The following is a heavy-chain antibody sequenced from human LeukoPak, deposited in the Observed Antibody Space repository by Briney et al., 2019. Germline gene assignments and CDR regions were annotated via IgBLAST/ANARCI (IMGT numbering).Heavy chain of an antibody. CDR2: ISSSGSTI. D-gene: IGHD1-26*01. CDR1: GFTFSDYY. V-gene: IGHV3-11*01. CDR3: ARESSSGRPDY. Sequence: GGSLRLSCAASGFTFSDYYMSWIRQAPGKGLEWVSYISSSGSTIYYADFVKGRFTISRDNAKNSLYLQMNSLRAEDTAVYYCARESSSGRPDYWGQGTLVTVSS. J-gene: IGHJ4*02.